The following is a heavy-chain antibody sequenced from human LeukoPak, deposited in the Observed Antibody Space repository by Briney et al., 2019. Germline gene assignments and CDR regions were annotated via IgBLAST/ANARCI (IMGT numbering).Heavy chain of an antibody. J-gene: IGHJ4*02. CDR2: IYSGGST. V-gene: IGHV3-66*01. CDR3: ARGRSIAADKYYFDY. CDR1: GFTVSSNY. D-gene: IGHD6-13*01. Sequence: GGSLRLSCAASGFTVSSNYMSWVRQAPGKGLEWVSVIYSGGSTYYADSVKGRFTISRDNSKNTLYLQMDSLRAEDTAVYYCARGRSIAADKYYFDYWGQGTLVTVSS.